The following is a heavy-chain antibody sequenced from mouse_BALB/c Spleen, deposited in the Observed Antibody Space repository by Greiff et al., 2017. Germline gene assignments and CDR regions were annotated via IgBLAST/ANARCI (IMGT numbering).Heavy chain of an antibody. CDR2: IRLKSDNYAT. D-gene: IGHD2-1*01. V-gene: IGHV6-6*02. Sequence: EVQLVESGGGLVQPGGSMKLSCVASGFTFSSYWMSWVRQSPEKGLEWVAEIRLKSDNYATHYAESVKGKFTISRDDSKSRLYLQMNSLRAEDTGIYYCTNGNYELFAYWGQGTLVTVSA. CDR3: TNGNYELFAY. J-gene: IGHJ3*01. CDR1: GFTFSSYW.